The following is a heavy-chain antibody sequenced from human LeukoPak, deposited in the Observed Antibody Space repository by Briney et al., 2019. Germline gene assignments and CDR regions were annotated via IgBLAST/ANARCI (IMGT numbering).Heavy chain of an antibody. J-gene: IGHJ4*02. Sequence: GGSLRLSCAASGFTFSDYYMSWIRQAPGKGLEWVPYISSSGSTIYYADSVKGRFTISRDNAKNSLYLQMNSLRAEDTAVYYCARGSITMIVVPGLDYWGQGTLVTVSS. D-gene: IGHD3-22*01. CDR3: ARGSITMIVVPGLDY. CDR2: ISSSGSTI. CDR1: GFTFSDYY. V-gene: IGHV3-11*01.